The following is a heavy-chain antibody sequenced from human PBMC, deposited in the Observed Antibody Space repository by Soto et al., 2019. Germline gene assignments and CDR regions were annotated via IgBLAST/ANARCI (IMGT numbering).Heavy chain of an antibody. J-gene: IGHJ4*02. D-gene: IGHD5-12*01. Sequence: VQLVQSGAEVRKPGSSVKVSCKASGGTFNNYAIHWVRQAPGQGLERMGGIVPMFGPAKYPEKFRGRVSITADDSTSTAYMELRSLTSEDTAMYYCARPSYSSSWLPNLDYWGQGTLVTVSS. CDR2: IVPMFGPA. CDR3: ARPSYSSSWLPNLDY. CDR1: GGTFNNYA. V-gene: IGHV1-69*01.